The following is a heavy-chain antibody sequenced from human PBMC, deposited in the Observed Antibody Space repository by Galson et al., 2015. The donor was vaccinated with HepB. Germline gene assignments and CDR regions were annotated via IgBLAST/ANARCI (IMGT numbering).Heavy chain of an antibody. J-gene: IGHJ6*02. CDR3: AKEIAARSSGGAYYYYGMDV. V-gene: IGHV3-23*01. CDR1: GFTFINYA. Sequence: SLRLSCAASGFTFINYAMSWVRQAPGKGLEWVSVISGSGGTTYYADSVKGRFTISRDNSKNTLYLQLNSLRAEDTAVYYCAKEIAARSSGGAYYYYGMDVWGQGTTVTVSS. CDR2: ISGSGGTT. D-gene: IGHD6-6*01.